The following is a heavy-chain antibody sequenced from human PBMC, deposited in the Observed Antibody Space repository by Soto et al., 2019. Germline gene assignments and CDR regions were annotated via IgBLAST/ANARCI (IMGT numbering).Heavy chain of an antibody. CDR2: ISYDGSNK. CDR3: ARINVREMATSDY. D-gene: IGHD5-12*01. Sequence: QVQLVESGGGVVQPGRSLRLSCAASGFTFSSYAMHWVRQAPGKGLEWVAVISYDGSNKYYADSVKGRFTISRDNSKNTLYLQMNSLRAEDTAVYYCARINVREMATSDYWGQGTLVTVSS. V-gene: IGHV3-30-3*01. J-gene: IGHJ4*02. CDR1: GFTFSSYA.